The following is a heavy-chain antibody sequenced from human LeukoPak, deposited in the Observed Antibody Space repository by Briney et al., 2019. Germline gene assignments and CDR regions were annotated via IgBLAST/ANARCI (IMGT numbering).Heavy chain of an antibody. Sequence: GGSLRLSCAASGFTFSSYSMNWVRQAPGKGVEWVSCISNTNSYIYYADSVKGRFTISRDNAKNSLYLQMNSLRAEDTAVYSCARDAFDIWGQGTMVTVSS. V-gene: IGHV3-21*01. J-gene: IGHJ3*02. CDR2: ISNTNSYI. CDR1: GFTFSSYS. CDR3: ARDAFDI.